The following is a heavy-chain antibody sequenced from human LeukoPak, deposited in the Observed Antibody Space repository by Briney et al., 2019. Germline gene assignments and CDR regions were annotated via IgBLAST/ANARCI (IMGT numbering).Heavy chain of an antibody. V-gene: IGHV5-51*01. D-gene: IGHD6-13*01. CDR1: GYSYPTYW. J-gene: IGHJ4*01. Sequence: GESLKISCKGSGYSYPTYWIGWVRQMPGRGLEWMGIIYPGDSDTRCSPSFQGQVTISVDKSISTAYLQWSSLKASDTAMYYCARAGGPYSNSDYWGQGTLVTVSS. CDR3: ARAGGPYSNSDY. CDR2: IYPGDSDT.